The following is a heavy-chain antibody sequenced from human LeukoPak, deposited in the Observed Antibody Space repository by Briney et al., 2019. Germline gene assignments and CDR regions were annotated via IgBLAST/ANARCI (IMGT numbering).Heavy chain of an antibody. D-gene: IGHD2-15*01. CDR2: ISAYNGNT. V-gene: IGHV1-18*01. Sequence: GASVKVSCKASGYTFTSYGISWARQAPGQGLEWMGWISAYNGNTNYAQKLQGRVTMTTDTSTSTAYMELRSLRSDDTAVYYCARDRSRSGMVAATRGYLLDYWGQGTLVTVSS. CDR3: ARDRSRSGMVAATRGYLLDY. J-gene: IGHJ4*02. CDR1: GYTFTSYG.